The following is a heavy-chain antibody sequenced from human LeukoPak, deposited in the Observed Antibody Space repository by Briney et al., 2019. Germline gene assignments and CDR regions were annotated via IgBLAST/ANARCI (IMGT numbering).Heavy chain of an antibody. CDR3: AKDGGLWVSAHWGDS. V-gene: IGHV3-23*01. CDR1: GFTLSSYT. D-gene: IGHD7-27*01. Sequence: GGSLRLSCAASGFTLSSYTMSWVRQAPGKGLEWVSTITTSDGNTYYADSVKGRFTVSRDNSKNTLFLQMNSLRAEDTAVYYCAKDGGLWVSAHWGDSWGRGTLVTVSS. J-gene: IGHJ4*02. CDR2: ITTSDGNT.